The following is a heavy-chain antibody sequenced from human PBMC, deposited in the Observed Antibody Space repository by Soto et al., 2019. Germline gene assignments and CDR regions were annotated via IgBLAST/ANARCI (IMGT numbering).Heavy chain of an antibody. CDR2: IYDDGTYS. V-gene: IGHV3-74*01. CDR1: GFIFKMYW. D-gene: IGHD3-10*01. J-gene: IGHJ4*02. Sequence: GGSLRLSCAASGFIFKMYWMHWVRQSPGKGLVWISRIYDDGTYSDYADSVRGRFTISRDNVNDTLYLQMNNLRAEDSGLYYCTRGPRPISTGTGAYWGQGTRVTVSS. CDR3: TRGPRPISTGTGAY.